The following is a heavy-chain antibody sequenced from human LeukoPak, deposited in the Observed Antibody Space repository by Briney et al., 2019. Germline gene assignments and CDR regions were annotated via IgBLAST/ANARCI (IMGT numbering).Heavy chain of an antibody. CDR3: ARLGIAYYYDSSGINDAFDI. V-gene: IGHV1-69*05. CDR2: IIPIFGTA. Sequence: SVKVSCXASGGTFSSYAISWVRQAPGQGLEWMERIIPIFGTANYAQKFQGRVTITTDESTSTAYMELSSLRSEDTAVYYCARLGIAYYYDSSGINDAFDIWGQGTMVTVSS. CDR1: GGTFSSYA. D-gene: IGHD3-22*01. J-gene: IGHJ3*02.